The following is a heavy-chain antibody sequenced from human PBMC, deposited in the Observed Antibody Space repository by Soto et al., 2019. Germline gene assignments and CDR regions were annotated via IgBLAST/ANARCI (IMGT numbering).Heavy chain of an antibody. V-gene: IGHV1-3*05. CDR1: GYTFNSYA. J-gene: IGHJ5*02. CDR3: ARSSGWYVWFDP. Sequence: QVQLVQSGAEEKKPGASVKVSCKASGYTFNSYAMHWVRQAPGQRLEWMGWINAGNGNTKYSQKFQGRVTITRDTSASTAYMELSSLRSEDTAVYYCARSSGWYVWFDPWGQGTLVTVSS. D-gene: IGHD6-13*01. CDR2: INAGNGNT.